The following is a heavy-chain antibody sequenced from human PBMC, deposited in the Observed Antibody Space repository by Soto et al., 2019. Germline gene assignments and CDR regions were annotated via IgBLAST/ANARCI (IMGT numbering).Heavy chain of an antibody. CDR3: ARAPGDIVVVPAHYYFDY. V-gene: IGHV3-7*01. CDR2: IKQDGSEK. Sequence: GGSLRLSCAASGFTFSSYWMSWVRQAPGKGLEWVANIKQDGSEKYYVDSVKGRFTISRDNAKNSLYLQMNSLRAEDTAVYYCARAPGDIVVVPAHYYFDYWGQGTLVTVSS. J-gene: IGHJ4*02. D-gene: IGHD2-2*01. CDR1: GFTFSSYW.